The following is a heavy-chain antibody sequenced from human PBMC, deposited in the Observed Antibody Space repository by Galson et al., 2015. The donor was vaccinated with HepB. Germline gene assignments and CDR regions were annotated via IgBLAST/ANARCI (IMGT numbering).Heavy chain of an antibody. Sequence: SVKVSCKASGYTFSTYSITWVRQAPGQGLEWMGWISPYNRDTKYARKLQGRVTMTTDTFTTTAYMELRSLRSDDTAVYYCARGALVVVVGGTPNNWFDPWGQGTLVTVSS. D-gene: IGHD2-15*01. CDR2: ISPYNRDT. V-gene: IGHV1-18*01. CDR1: GYTFSTYS. J-gene: IGHJ5*02. CDR3: ARGALVVVVGGTPNNWFDP.